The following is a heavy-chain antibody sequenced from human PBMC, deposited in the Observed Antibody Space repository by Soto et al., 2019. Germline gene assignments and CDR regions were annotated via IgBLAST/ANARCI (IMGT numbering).Heavy chain of an antibody. Sequence: PSETLSLTCAVYGGSFSGYYWSWIRQPPGKGLGWIGEINHSGSTNYNPSLKSRVTISVDTSKNQFSLKLSSVTAADTAVYYCARVGRYFDWPTDYWGQGTLVTVSS. CDR2: INHSGST. CDR3: ARVGRYFDWPTDY. J-gene: IGHJ4*02. CDR1: GGSFSGYY. D-gene: IGHD3-9*01. V-gene: IGHV4-34*01.